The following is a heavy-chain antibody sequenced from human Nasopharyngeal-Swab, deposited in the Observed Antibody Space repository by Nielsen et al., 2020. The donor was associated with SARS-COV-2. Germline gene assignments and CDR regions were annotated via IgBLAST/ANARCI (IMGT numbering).Heavy chain of an antibody. CDR2: ISYDGSNK. D-gene: IGHD3-22*01. V-gene: IGHV3-30-3*01. Sequence: GESLKISCAASGFTFSSYAMHWVRQAPGEGLEWVAVISYDGSNKYYADSVKGRFTISRDNSKNTLYLQMNSLRAEDTAVYYCARYYDSSGCLDYWGQGTLVTVSS. CDR3: ARYYDSSGCLDY. J-gene: IGHJ4*02. CDR1: GFTFSSYA.